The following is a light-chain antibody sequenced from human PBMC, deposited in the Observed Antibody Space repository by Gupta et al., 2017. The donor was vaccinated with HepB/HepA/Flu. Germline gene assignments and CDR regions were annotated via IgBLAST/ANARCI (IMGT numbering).Light chain of an antibody. Sequence: SSDLTQPLSLSVSPGQTATVTCSCHDLGHKYIYWYQLRPGQSPVLVIFQDYKRPAGIPDRFSGSNSGNTASLTIGGTQAVDEADYFCQTWDNVTGVVFGGGTKLTVL. CDR3: QTWDNVTGVV. V-gene: IGLV3-1*01. CDR2: QDY. J-gene: IGLJ2*01. CDR1: DLGHKY.